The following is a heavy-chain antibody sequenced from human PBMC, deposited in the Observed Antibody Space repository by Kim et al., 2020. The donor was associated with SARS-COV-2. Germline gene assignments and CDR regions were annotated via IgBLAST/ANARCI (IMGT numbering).Heavy chain of an antibody. Sequence: SVKVSCKASGGTFSSYAISWVRQAPGQGLEWMGGIIPIFGTANYAQKFQGRVTITADESTSTAYMELSSLRTEDTAVYYCARAGWDSSSWYTWFDPWGQGTLVTVSS. CDR2: IIPIFGTA. CDR1: GGTFSSYA. CDR3: ARAGWDSSSWYTWFDP. J-gene: IGHJ5*02. D-gene: IGHD6-13*01. V-gene: IGHV1-69*13.